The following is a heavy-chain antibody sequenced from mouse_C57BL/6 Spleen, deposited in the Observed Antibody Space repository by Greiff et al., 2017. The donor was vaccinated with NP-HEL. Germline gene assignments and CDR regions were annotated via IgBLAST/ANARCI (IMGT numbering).Heavy chain of an antibody. CDR1: GYTFTDYN. CDR3: ARTTVVGRWYFDV. V-gene: IGHV1-22*01. Sequence: EVQLVESGPELVKPGASVKMSCKASGYTFTDYNMHWVKQSHGKSLEWIGYINPNNGGTSYNQKFKGKATLTVNKSSSTAYMELRSLTSEDSAVYYCARTTVVGRWYFDVWGTGTTVTVSS. CDR2: INPNNGGT. D-gene: IGHD1-1*01. J-gene: IGHJ1*03.